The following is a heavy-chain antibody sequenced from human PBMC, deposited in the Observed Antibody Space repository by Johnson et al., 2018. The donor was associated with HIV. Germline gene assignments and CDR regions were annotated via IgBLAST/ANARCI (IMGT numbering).Heavy chain of an antibody. Sequence: QVQLVESGGGVVQPGRSLRLSCAASGFTFSSYGMHWVRQAPGKGLEWVAVIWYDGSNKYYADSVKGRFTISRDNSKNTLYLQMNNLRVEDTAVYYCARGPGGGEDALDVWGQGTMVTVSS. D-gene: IGHD3-16*01. CDR2: IWYDGSNK. J-gene: IGHJ3*01. V-gene: IGHV3-33*01. CDR3: ARGPGGGEDALDV. CDR1: GFTFSSYG.